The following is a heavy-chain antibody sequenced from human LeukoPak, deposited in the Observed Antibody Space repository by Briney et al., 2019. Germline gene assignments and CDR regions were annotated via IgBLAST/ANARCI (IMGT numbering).Heavy chain of an antibody. V-gene: IGHV4-59*01. J-gene: IGHJ5*02. CDR3: ARMGDYVDPGWFDP. CDR1: GGSISSYY. D-gene: IGHD4-17*01. CDR2: IYYSGST. Sequence: PSETLPLTCTVSGGSISSYYWSWIRQPPGKGLEWIGYIYYSGSTNYNPSLKSRVTISVDTSKNQFSLKLSSVTAADTAVYYCARMGDYVDPGWFDPWGQGTLVTVSS.